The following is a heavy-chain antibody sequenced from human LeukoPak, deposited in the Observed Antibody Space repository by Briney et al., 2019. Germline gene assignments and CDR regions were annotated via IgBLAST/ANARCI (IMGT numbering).Heavy chain of an antibody. Sequence: PSETLSLTCTVSGGSISSSSYYWGWIRQPPGKGLEWIGSIYYSGSTYYNPSLKSRVTISVDRSKNQFSLKLSSVTAADTAVYYCARVVVPAAAFDYWGQGTLVTVSS. CDR3: ARVVVPAAAFDY. V-gene: IGHV4-39*07. CDR2: IYYSGST. CDR1: GGSISSSSYY. J-gene: IGHJ4*02. D-gene: IGHD2-2*01.